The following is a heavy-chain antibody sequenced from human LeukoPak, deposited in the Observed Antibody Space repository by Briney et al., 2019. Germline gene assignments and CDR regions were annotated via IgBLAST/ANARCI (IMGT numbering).Heavy chain of an antibody. CDR3: AREHRWFGELYLIQSGMDV. Sequence: SETLSLTCTVSGGSISSYYWSWIRQPPGKGLEWIGYIYYSGSTNYNPSLKSRVTISVDTSKNQFSLKLSSVTAADTAVYYCAREHRWFGELYLIQSGMDVWGKGTTVTVSS. J-gene: IGHJ6*04. CDR2: IYYSGST. CDR1: GGSISSYY. V-gene: IGHV4-59*01. D-gene: IGHD3-10*01.